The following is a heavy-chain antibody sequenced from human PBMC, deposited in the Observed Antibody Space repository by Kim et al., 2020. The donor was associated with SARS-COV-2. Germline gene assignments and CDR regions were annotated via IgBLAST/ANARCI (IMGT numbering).Heavy chain of an antibody. CDR3: ARGGKYYDFWSGYYIGEYGMDV. CDR2: MNPNSGNT. V-gene: IGHV1-8*01. Sequence: ASVKVSCKASGYTFTSYDINWVRQATGQGLEWMGWMNPNSGNTGYAQKFQGRVTMTRNTSISTAYMELSSLRSEDTAVYYCARGGKYYDFWSGYYIGEYGMDVWGQGTTVTVSS. D-gene: IGHD3-3*01. CDR1: GYTFTSYD. J-gene: IGHJ6*02.